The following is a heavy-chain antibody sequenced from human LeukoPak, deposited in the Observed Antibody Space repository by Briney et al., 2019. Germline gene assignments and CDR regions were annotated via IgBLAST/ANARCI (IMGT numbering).Heavy chain of an antibody. CDR1: GDSISSGDYY. D-gene: IGHD3-10*01. J-gene: IGHJ6*03. CDR2: IYTSGST. V-gene: IGHV4-61*02. CDR3: ARAVGSGSFQTYYYYMDV. Sequence: SETLSLTCTVSGDSISSGDYYWSWIRQPAGKGLEWIGRIYTSGSTNYNPSLKSRVTMSVDTSKNQFSLKLSSVTAADTAVYYCARAVGSGSFQTYYYYMDVWGKGTTVTISS.